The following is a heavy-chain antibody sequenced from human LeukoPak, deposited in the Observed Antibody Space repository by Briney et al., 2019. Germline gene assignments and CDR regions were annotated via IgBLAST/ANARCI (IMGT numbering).Heavy chain of an antibody. D-gene: IGHD3-3*01. Sequence: PSETLSLTCAVYGGSFSGYYWSWIRQPPGKGLEWIGEIKHSGSTNYNPSLKSRVTISVDTSKNQFSLKLSSVTAADTAVYYCARVAISQYYDFWSGSDYWGQGTLVTVSS. J-gene: IGHJ4*02. V-gene: IGHV4-34*01. CDR2: IKHSGST. CDR3: ARVAISQYYDFWSGSDY. CDR1: GGSFSGYY.